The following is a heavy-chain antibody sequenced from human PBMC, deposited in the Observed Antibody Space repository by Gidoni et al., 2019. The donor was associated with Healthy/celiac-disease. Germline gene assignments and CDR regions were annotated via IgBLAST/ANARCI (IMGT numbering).Heavy chain of an antibody. CDR2: IWYDGSNK. J-gene: IGHJ6*02. V-gene: IGHV3-33*01. Sequence: QVQLVESGGGVVQPVRSLRLSCAASGFTFSSHGMHWVRQAPRKGLEWVAVIWYDGSNKYYADSVKGRFTISRDNSKNTLYLQMNSLRAEDTAVYYCARTYSSSWSYYYYGMDVWGQGTTVTVSS. D-gene: IGHD6-13*01. CDR3: ARTYSSSWSYYYYGMDV. CDR1: GFTFSSHG.